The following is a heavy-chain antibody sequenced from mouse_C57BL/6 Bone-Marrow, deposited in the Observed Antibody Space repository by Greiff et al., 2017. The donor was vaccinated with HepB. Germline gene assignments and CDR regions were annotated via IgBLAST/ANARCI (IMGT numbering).Heavy chain of an antibody. J-gene: IGHJ4*01. V-gene: IGHV1-12*01. D-gene: IGHD2-3*01. CDR3: ARGDYDGYYDYAMDY. Sequence: LQQSGAELVRPGASVKMSCKASGYTFTSYNMHWVKQTPRQGLEWIGAIYPGNGDTSYNQKFKGKATLTVDKSSSTAYMQLSSLTSEDSAVYFCARGDYDGYYDYAMDYWGQGTSVTVSS. CDR2: IYPGNGDT. CDR1: GYTFTSYN.